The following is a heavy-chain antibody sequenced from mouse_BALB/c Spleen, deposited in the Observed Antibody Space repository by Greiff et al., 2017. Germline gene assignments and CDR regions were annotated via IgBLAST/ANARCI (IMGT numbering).Heavy chain of an antibody. CDR3: ARDGKGVYFDY. Sequence: EVKLQESGPGLVKPSQSLSLTCSVTGYSITSGYYWNWIRQFPGNKLEWMGYISYDGSNNYNPSLKNRISITRDTSKNQFFLKLNSVTTEDTATYYCARDGKGVYFDYWGQGTTLTVSS. D-gene: IGHD4-1*01. V-gene: IGHV3-6*02. CDR1: GYSITSGYY. J-gene: IGHJ2*01. CDR2: ISYDGSN.